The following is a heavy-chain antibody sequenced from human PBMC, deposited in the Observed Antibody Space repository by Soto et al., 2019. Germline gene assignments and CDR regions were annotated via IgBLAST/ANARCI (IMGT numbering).Heavy chain of an antibody. J-gene: IGHJ4*02. Sequence: GGSLRLSCAASGFTFSTYGMHWVRQAPGKGLEWVATIKEDGRETYYVDSVKGRFTISRDSAKNSLYLQMNSLRVEDTAVYYCASTRGYWGQGTLVTVSS. V-gene: IGHV3-7*03. D-gene: IGHD3-3*01. CDR3: ASTRGY. CDR2: IKEDGRET. CDR1: GFTFSTYG.